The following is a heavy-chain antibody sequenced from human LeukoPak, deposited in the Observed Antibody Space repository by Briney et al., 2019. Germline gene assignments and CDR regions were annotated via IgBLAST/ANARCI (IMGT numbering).Heavy chain of an antibody. V-gene: IGHV1-2*02. CDR1: GYTFTGYY. Sequence: GASVKVSCKASGYTFTGYYINWVRQAPGQGLEWMGWINPHSGGTNYAQKFHGRATMTRDTSITTAYMELSRLRSDDTAVYYCAREQSVVVPAAINWFDPWGQGTLVTVSS. CDR2: INPHSGGT. CDR3: AREQSVVVPAAINWFDP. J-gene: IGHJ5*02. D-gene: IGHD2-2*02.